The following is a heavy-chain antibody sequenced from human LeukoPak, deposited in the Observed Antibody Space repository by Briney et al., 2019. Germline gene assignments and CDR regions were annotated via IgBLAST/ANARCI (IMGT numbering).Heavy chain of an antibody. J-gene: IGHJ4*02. CDR3: AGDFWSGYYFRD. CDR1: GDSISSYY. Sequence: PSETLSLTCTVSGDSISSYYWSWIRQPPGKGLEWIGYIYYSGSTNYNPSLKSRVTISVDTSKNQFSLKLSSVTAADTAVYYCAGDFWSGYYFRDWGQGNLVTVSS. D-gene: IGHD3-3*01. CDR2: IYYSGST. V-gene: IGHV4-59*08.